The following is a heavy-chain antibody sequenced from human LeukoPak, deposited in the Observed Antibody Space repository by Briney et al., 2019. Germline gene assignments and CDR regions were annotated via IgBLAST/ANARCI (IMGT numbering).Heavy chain of an antibody. D-gene: IGHD7-27*01. CDR2: IYTSGST. CDR3: ARHPLGIPGYFDY. V-gene: IGHV4-4*07. J-gene: IGHJ4*02. Sequence: XIGRIYTSGSTNYNPSLKSRVTMSVDTSKNQFSLKLNSVTAADTAVYYCARHPLGIPGYFDYWGQGTLVTVSS.